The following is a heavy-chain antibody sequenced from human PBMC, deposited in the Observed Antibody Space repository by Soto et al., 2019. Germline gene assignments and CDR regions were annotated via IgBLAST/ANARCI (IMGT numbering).Heavy chain of an antibody. CDR3: ARLIGNSWLDS. D-gene: IGHD2-8*01. J-gene: IGHJ5*01. CDR2: TYYRSKWYN. V-gene: IGHV6-1*01. CDR1: GDSVSTNSAT. Sequence: QVQLQQSGPGLVKPSQTLSLTCAISGDSVSTNSATWEWIRQSPSRGLEWLGRTYYRSKWYNDYAVSVKGRITLNPDTSNNQLSLQLNSVTPDDTAVYYCARLIGNSWLDSWGQGTLVTVSS.